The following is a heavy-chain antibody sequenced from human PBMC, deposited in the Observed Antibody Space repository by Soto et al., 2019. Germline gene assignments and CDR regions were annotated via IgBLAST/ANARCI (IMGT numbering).Heavy chain of an antibody. V-gene: IGHV1-69*01. CDR3: ARDGTLYDSSAYYYLY. CDR1: GGTFSNYG. Sequence: QVQLVQSGAEVKKPGSSVKVSCKASGGTFSNYGVNWVRQAPGQGLEWMGGIIPILGTAKYAQKFQGRVTITADDSTRTAYMELSSLRSEDTAVYYCARDGTLYDSSAYYYLYWGQGTLVTVSS. J-gene: IGHJ4*02. D-gene: IGHD3-22*01. CDR2: IIPILGTA.